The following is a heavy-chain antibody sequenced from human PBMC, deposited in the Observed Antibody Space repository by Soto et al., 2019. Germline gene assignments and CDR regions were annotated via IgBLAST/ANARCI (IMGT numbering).Heavy chain of an antibody. Sequence: SETLSLTCAVCGGSFSGYYWSWIRQPPGKGLEWIGEINHSGSTYYNPSLKSRVTISVDTSKNQFSLKLSSVTAADTAAYYCTSQALTSQFFAYWGKGTLVPVSS. V-gene: IGHV4-34*01. CDR3: TSQALTSQFFAY. CDR2: INHSGST. J-gene: IGHJ4*02. D-gene: IGHD3-3*02. CDR1: GGSFSGYY.